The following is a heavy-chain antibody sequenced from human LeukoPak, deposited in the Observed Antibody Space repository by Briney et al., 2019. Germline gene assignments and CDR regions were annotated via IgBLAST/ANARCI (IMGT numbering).Heavy chain of an antibody. CDR3: ARVAVAGQYYYYGMDV. V-gene: IGHV1-69*13. CDR2: IIPIFGTA. J-gene: IGHJ6*02. Sequence: ASVKVSCKASGGTFISYAISWVRQAPGQGLEWMGGIIPIFGTANYAQKFQGRVTITAGESTSTAYMELSSLRSEDTAVYYCARVAVAGQYYYYGMDVWGQGTTVTVSS. D-gene: IGHD6-19*01. CDR1: GGTFISYA.